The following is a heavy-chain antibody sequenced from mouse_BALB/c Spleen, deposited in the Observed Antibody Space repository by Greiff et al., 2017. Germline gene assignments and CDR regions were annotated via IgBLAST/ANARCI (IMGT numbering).Heavy chain of an antibody. V-gene: IGHV5-6*01. CDR1: GFTFSSYG. J-gene: IGHJ2*01. CDR2: ISSGGSYT. D-gene: IGHD2-1*01. CDR3: ARQDGNYAHDY. Sequence: EVQLVESGGDLVKPGGSLKLSCAASGFTFSSYGMSWVRQTPDKRLEWVATISSGGSYTYYPDSVKGRFTISRDNAKNTLYLQMSSLKSEDTAMYYCARQDGNYAHDYWGQGTTLTVSS.